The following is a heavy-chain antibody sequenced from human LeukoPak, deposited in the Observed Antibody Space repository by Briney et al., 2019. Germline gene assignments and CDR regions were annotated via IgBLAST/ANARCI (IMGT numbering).Heavy chain of an antibody. CDR3: AKDLLYSSLGMDV. Sequence: GGSLRLSCAASGFTFSSYAMHWVRQAPGKGLEWVSAIGSSGGNSYYADSVKGQFTISRDNSKNTVYLQMNSLRAEDTAVYYCAKDLLYSSLGMDVWGQGTTVTVSS. V-gene: IGHV3-23*01. CDR1: GFTFSSYA. D-gene: IGHD6-6*01. J-gene: IGHJ6*02. CDR2: IGSSGGNS.